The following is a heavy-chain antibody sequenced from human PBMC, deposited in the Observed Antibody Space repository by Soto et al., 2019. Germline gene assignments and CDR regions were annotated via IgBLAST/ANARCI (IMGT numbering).Heavy chain of an antibody. CDR2: ISGSGGST. CDR3: AREGYYYDSSGPVDY. J-gene: IGHJ4*02. CDR1: GFTFSSYP. D-gene: IGHD3-22*01. Sequence: HPGGSLRLSCAASGFTFSSYPMSWVRQAPGKGLEWVSTISGSGGSTYYADSVKGRFTISRDNSKNTLYLQMNSLRAEDTAVYYCAREGYYYDSSGPVDYWGQGTLVTVSS. V-gene: IGHV3-23*01.